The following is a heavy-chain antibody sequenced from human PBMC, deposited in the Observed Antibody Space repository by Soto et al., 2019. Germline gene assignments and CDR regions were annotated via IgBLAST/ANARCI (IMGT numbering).Heavy chain of an antibody. J-gene: IGHJ1*01. V-gene: IGHV4-59*01. CDR2: IYYSGST. CDR3: ARAGGDYGDYGLFFQY. CDR1: GGSISSYE. Sequence: XETLSLPCTVSGGSISSYEWSWIRQPPGKGLEWIGYIYYSGSTNYNPSLKSRVTISVDTSKNQFSLKLSSVTAADTAVYYCARAGGDYGDYGLFFQYWGQGTLVTVSS. D-gene: IGHD4-17*01.